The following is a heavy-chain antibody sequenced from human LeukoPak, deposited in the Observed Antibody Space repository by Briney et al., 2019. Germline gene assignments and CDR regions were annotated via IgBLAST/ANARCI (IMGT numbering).Heavy chain of an antibody. CDR2: IYYSGST. J-gene: IGHJ3*02. V-gene: IGHV4-30-4*08. D-gene: IGHD1-7*01. Sequence: PSETLSLTCTVSGGSISSGDYYCSWIRQPPGTGQEWIGYIYYSGSTYYNPSLKSRVTISVDTSKNQFSLKLSSVTAADTAVYYCASLPWNYYAFDIWGQGTMVTVSS. CDR3: ASLPWNYYAFDI. CDR1: GGSISSGDYY.